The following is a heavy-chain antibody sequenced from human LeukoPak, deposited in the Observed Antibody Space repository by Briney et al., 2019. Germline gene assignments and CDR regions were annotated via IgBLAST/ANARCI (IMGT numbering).Heavy chain of an antibody. D-gene: IGHD1-26*01. CDR2: IYYSGTT. CDR3: ARVMGATRGMDV. Sequence: SETLSLTCTVSGGSISSGYYWSWIRQHPGKGLEWIGYIYYSGTTYYNPSLKSRVTISVDTSKNQFSLKQSSVTAADTAVYYCARVMGATRGMDVWGQGTTVTVSS. J-gene: IGHJ6*02. V-gene: IGHV4-31*03. CDR1: GGSISSGYY.